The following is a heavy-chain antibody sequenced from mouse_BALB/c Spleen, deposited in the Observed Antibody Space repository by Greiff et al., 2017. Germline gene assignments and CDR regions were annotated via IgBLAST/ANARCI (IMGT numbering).Heavy chain of an antibody. V-gene: IGHV1S137*01. CDR1: GYTFTDYA. D-gene: IGHD2-3*01. J-gene: IGHJ3*01. CDR2: ISTYYGDA. CDR3: ARDGYLAY. Sequence: VQLQQSGAELVRPGVSVKISCKGSGYTFTDYAMHWVKQSHAKSLEWIGVISTYYGDASYNQKFKGKATMTVDKSSSTAYMELARLTSEDSAIYYCARDGYLAYWGQGTLVTVSA.